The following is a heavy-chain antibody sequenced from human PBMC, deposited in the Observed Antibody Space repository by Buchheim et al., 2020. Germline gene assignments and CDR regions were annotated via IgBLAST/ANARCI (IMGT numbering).Heavy chain of an antibody. V-gene: IGHV4-4*02. CDR2: IYHSGTT. J-gene: IGHJ5*02. CDR1: GGSISSGNW. CDR3: ARGREVAVAGLHWFDP. D-gene: IGHD6-19*01. Sequence: QVQLQESGPGLVKPSGTLSLTCAVSGGSISSGNWWSWVRQPPGKGLEWIGEIYHSGTTNYNPSLKSRVTISVDESKNQFSLKLSAVSAADTTMYYCARGREVAVAGLHWFDPWGQGT.